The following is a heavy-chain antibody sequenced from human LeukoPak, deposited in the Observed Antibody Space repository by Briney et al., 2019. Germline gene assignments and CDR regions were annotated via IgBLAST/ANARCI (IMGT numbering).Heavy chain of an antibody. V-gene: IGHV3-23*01. D-gene: IGHD5-18*01. CDR1: GFTFSSYP. CDR2: ISANSGAT. Sequence: PGGSLRLSCAASGFTFSSYPMSWVRQAPGRGLEWVSVISANSGATYYADSVKGRFTISRDNSKNTLYLQMNSLRAEDTAVYYCARGYTYGFRQDYFFDYWGLGTLVTVSS. CDR3: ARGYTYGFRQDYFFDY. J-gene: IGHJ4*02.